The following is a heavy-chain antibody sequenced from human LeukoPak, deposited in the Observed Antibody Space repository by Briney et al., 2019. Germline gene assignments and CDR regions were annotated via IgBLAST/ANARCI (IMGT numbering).Heavy chain of an antibody. V-gene: IGHV4-59*08. CDR1: GGCISSHY. CDR3: ARHGYDILTGSI. D-gene: IGHD3-9*01. CDR2: IYYSGST. Sequence: PSETLSLTCTVSGGCISSHYWSWIRQLPGEGLEWIGYIYYSGSTNYNPSLASRVTMSVDTSKNQFSLKLSSVTAADTAVYYCARHGYDILTGSIWGQGTMVTVSS. J-gene: IGHJ3*02.